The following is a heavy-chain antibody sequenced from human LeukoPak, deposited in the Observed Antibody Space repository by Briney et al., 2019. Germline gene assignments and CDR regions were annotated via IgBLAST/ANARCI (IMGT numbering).Heavy chain of an antibody. J-gene: IGHJ4*02. CDR2: IWYDGSNK. CDR3: ASSYRKDAYNNYFDY. Sequence: GGSLRLSCAASGFTFSSYGMHWVRQAPGKGLEWVAVIWYDGSNKYYADSVKGRFTISRDNSKNTLYLQMNSLRAEDTAVYYCASSYRKDAYNNYFDYWGQGTLVTVSS. D-gene: IGHD5-24*01. CDR1: GFTFSSYG. V-gene: IGHV3-33*03.